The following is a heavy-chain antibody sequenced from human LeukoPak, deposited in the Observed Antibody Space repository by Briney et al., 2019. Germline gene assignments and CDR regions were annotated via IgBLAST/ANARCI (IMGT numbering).Heavy chain of an antibody. CDR3: ARAGDWEPLRSLFGWFDP. V-gene: IGHV1-18*01. CDR1: GYTFTSYG. Sequence: ASVKVSCKASGYTFTSYGISWVRQAPGQGLEWMGWISAYNGNTNYAQKLQGRVTMTTDTSTSTAYMELRSLRSDDTAVYYCARAGDWEPLRSLFGWFDPRGQGTLVTVSS. D-gene: IGHD1-26*01. CDR2: ISAYNGNT. J-gene: IGHJ5*02.